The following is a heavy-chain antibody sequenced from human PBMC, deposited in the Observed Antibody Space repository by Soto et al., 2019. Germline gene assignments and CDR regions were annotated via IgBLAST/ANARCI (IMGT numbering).Heavy chain of an antibody. V-gene: IGHV4-31*03. CDR1: GGSISSGGYY. CDR2: IYYSGST. CDR3: ARGLVVIRFVVFDI. Sequence: SETLSLTCTVSGGSISSGGYYWSWIRQHPGKGLEWIGYIYYSGSTYYNPSLKSRVTISVDTSKNQFYLKLSSVTAADTAVYYCARGLVVIRFVVFDIWGQGTMVTVSS. J-gene: IGHJ3*02. D-gene: IGHD3-22*01.